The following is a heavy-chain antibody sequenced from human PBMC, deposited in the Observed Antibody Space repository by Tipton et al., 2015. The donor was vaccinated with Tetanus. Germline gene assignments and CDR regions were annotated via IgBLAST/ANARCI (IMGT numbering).Heavy chain of an antibody. Sequence: SLRLSCAASGFPFYSYALAWVRQAPGKGLEWISYISDSRSVTHYADSVKGRFTVSRDNAENSLYLQMTSLRDEDTAVYFCARVIRRSMIGYGVFDSWGQGALVAVSS. CDR2: ISDSRSVT. CDR3: ARVIRRSMIGYGVFDS. D-gene: IGHD4-17*01. CDR1: GFPFYSYA. V-gene: IGHV3-48*02. J-gene: IGHJ4*02.